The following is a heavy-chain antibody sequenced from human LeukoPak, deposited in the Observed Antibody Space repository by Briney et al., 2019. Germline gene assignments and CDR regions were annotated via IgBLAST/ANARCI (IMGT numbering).Heavy chain of an antibody. Sequence: SETLSLTCSVSGGSISRNYWNWIRQPAGKGPEWIGYTYDTGSTIYTPSLKSRVTISVDTSKNQFSLKLSSVTAADTAVYYCARGYCSSTSCYWDNWFDPWGQGTLVTVSS. CDR2: TYDTGST. J-gene: IGHJ5*02. D-gene: IGHD2-2*01. V-gene: IGHV4-4*09. CDR3: ARGYCSSTSCYWDNWFDP. CDR1: GGSISRNY.